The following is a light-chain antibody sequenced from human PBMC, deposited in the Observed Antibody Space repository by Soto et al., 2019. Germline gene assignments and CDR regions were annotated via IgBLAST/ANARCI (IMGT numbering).Light chain of an antibody. CDR3: QQYDSAPLT. Sequence: DIQMTQSPSSLSASIGDRVTITCRASQGMSTYLAWYQQKPGKVPQVLIYDASTLESGVPTRFSGSGSGTDFTLTISSLQPEDVATYYCQQYDSAPLTFGPGTKVDIK. J-gene: IGKJ3*01. CDR2: DAS. V-gene: IGKV1-27*01. CDR1: QGMSTY.